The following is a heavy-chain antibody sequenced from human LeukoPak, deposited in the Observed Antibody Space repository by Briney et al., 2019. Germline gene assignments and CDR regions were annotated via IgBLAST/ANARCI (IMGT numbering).Heavy chain of an antibody. CDR2: IIPIFGTA. D-gene: IGHD6-25*01. CDR1: GGTFSSYA. V-gene: IGHV1-69*13. CDR3: ARGGIAASFFDS. J-gene: IGHJ4*02. Sequence: SVKVSCKASGGTFSSYAISWVRQAPGQGLEWMGGIIPIFGTANYAQKFQGRVTITADESTSTAYMELRSLRSDDTAVYYCARGGIAASFFDSWGQGTLVTVSS.